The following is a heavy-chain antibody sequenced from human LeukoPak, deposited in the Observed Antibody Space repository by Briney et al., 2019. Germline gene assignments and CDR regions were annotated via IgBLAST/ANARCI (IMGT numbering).Heavy chain of an antibody. V-gene: IGHV3-23*01. CDR2: ISGSGGST. D-gene: IGHD3-22*01. Sequence: GGSLRLSCAASGFTFSSYGMSWVRQAPGKGLEWVSAISGSGGSTYYADSVKGRFTISRDNSKNTLYLQMNSLRAEDTAVYYCAKDPDYYDSSGYYGTPGDYWGQGTLVTVSS. J-gene: IGHJ4*02. CDR3: AKDPDYYDSSGYYGTPGDY. CDR1: GFTFSSYG.